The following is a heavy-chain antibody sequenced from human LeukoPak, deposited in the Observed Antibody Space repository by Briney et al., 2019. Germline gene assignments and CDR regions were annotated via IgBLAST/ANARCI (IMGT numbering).Heavy chain of an antibody. Sequence: SETLSLTCTVSGGSISGGGYYWSWIRQHPGKGLEWIGHIYYSGSTYYNPSLKSRVTISVDTSKNQFSLKLSSVTAADTAVYYCARVPTAIAALPFDYWGQGTLVTVSS. CDR2: IYYSGST. CDR3: ARVPTAIAALPFDY. J-gene: IGHJ4*02. CDR1: GGSISGGGYY. V-gene: IGHV4-31*03. D-gene: IGHD6-6*01.